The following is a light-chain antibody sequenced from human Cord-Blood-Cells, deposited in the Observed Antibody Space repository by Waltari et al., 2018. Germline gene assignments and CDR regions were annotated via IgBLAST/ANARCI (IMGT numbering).Light chain of an antibody. CDR2: MNN. CDR3: AAWDDSLSGWV. J-gene: IGLJ3*02. CDR1: SSNTGSNY. Sequence: QSVLTQPPSASGTPGQRVTISCSGSSSNTGSNYVYWYQQLPGTAPKLLIYMNNQRPSGVPDRFSGSKSGTSASLAISGLRSEDEADYYCAAWDDSLSGWVFGGGTKLTVL. V-gene: IGLV1-47*01.